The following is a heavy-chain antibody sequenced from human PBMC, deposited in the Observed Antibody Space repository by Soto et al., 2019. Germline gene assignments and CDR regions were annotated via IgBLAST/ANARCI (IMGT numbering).Heavy chain of an antibody. D-gene: IGHD2-15*01. CDR2: IIPIFGTA. CDR1: GGTFSSYA. V-gene: IGHV1-69*12. CDR3: ARDREDCSGGSCYSVYYYGMDV. Sequence: QVQLVQSWAEVKKPGSSVKVSCKASGGTFSSYAISWLRQAPGQGLEWMGGIIPIFGTANYAQKFQGRVTITADESTSTAYMELSRLRSEDTAVYYCARDREDCSGGSCYSVYYYGMDVWGQGTTVTVSS. J-gene: IGHJ6*02.